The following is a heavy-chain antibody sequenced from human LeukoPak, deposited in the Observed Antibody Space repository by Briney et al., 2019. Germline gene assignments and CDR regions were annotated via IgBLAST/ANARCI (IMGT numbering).Heavy chain of an antibody. CDR3: TTRGDKYGLHY. D-gene: IGHD5-18*01. CDR2: VRTKTDSYAT. V-gene: IGHV3-73*01. Sequence: PGGSLRLSCAASGFSFSDSAMHWVRQASGKGLEWVAHVRTKTDSYATTYSASVQGRFTISRDDSKNTAYPQMNSLKSEDTAVYYCTTRGDKYGLHYWGQGTLVTVSS. J-gene: IGHJ4*02. CDR1: GFSFSDSA.